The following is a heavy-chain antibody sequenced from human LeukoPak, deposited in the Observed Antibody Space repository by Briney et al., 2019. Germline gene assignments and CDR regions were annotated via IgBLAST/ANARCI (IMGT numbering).Heavy chain of an antibody. CDR1: GVSFRDYY. V-gene: IGHV3-11*01. Sequence: PGGSLRLSCAASGVSFRDYYMSWIRQAPGKGLEWVSYISSSGSTTYYADSVKGRFTISRGNAKNSLYLQMNSLRAEDTAVYFCARRHDYGDSWGQGTLVTVSS. CDR3: ARRHDYGDS. J-gene: IGHJ4*02. CDR2: ISSSGSTT.